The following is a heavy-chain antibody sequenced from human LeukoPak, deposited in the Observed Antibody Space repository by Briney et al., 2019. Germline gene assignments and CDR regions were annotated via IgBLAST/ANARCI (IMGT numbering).Heavy chain of an antibody. D-gene: IGHD1-1*01. CDR1: GYTFTSYG. CDR2: ISAYNGNT. V-gene: IGHV1-18*01. CDR3: ARDPQLGSQDYGMDV. Sequence: ASVKVSCKASGYTFTSYGISWVRQALGQGLEWMGWISAYNGNTNYAQKLQGRVTMTTDTSTSTAYMELRSLRSDDTAVYYCARDPQLGSQDYGMDVWGQGTTVTVSS. J-gene: IGHJ6*02.